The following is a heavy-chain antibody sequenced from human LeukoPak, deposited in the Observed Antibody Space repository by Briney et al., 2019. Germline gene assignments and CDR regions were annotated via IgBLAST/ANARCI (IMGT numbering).Heavy chain of an antibody. CDR3: TRLTHLAGTYDYVGFDY. Sequence: GGSLRLSCAASGFTFSDSAIHWVRQASGKGLEWVGRIRSTADTYAAAYAASVKGRFTISRDDSKNTAYLQMNSLKTEDTAVYYCTRLTHLAGTYDYVGFDYWGQGTLVTVSS. J-gene: IGHJ4*02. CDR1: GFTFSDSA. D-gene: IGHD3-16*01. V-gene: IGHV3-73*01. CDR2: IRSTADTYAA.